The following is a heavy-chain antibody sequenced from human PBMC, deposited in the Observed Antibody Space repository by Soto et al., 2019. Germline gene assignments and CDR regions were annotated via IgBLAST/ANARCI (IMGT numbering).Heavy chain of an antibody. V-gene: IGHV1-18*01. CDR1: GYTFTSYG. CDR3: ARGVGSGSYYNQYNWFDP. D-gene: IGHD3-10*01. CDR2: ISAYNVNT. J-gene: IGHJ5*02. Sequence: GASVKVSCKASGYTFTSYGISWVRQAPGQGLEWMGWISAYNVNTNYAQKVQGRVTMTTDTSTSTAYMELRSLRSDDTAVYYCARGVGSGSYYNQYNWFDPWGQGTLVTVSS.